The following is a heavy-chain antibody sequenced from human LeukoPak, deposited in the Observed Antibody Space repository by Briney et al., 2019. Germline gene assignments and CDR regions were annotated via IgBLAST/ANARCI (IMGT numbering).Heavy chain of an antibody. J-gene: IGHJ4*02. Sequence: PGGSLRLSCAASGFTVSSNYMSWVRQAPGKGLEWVSVIYSGGSTYYADSVKGRFTISRDNSKNTLYLQMNSLRAEDTAVYYCARTLGDPSLYYFDYWGQGTLVTVSS. V-gene: IGHV3-53*01. CDR1: GFTVSSNY. CDR2: IYSGGST. D-gene: IGHD3-10*01. CDR3: ARTLGDPSLYYFDY.